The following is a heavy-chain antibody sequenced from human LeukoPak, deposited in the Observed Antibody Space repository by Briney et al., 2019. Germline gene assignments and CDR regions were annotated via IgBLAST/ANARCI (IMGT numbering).Heavy chain of an antibody. J-gene: IGHJ6*03. Sequence: GGSLRLSCAASGFSFSSYDMHWVRQAPGKGLEWVTEMWYDGSNKYYADSVKGRFIISRDNSKNTLYLQINSLSAEDTAVYYCARDGAAAAPEIYNYYYLDVWGKGTTVTVSS. CDR3: ARDGAAAAPEIYNYYYLDV. V-gene: IGHV3-33*01. CDR1: GFSFSSYD. D-gene: IGHD6-13*01. CDR2: MWYDGSNK.